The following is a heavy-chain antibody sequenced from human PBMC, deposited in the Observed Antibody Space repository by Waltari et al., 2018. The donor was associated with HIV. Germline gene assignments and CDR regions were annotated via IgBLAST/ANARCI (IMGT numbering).Heavy chain of an antibody. CDR2: IYTSGVT. CDR1: GVSISSGSYY. D-gene: IGHD6-19*01. CDR3: ARYSSGWFVFDH. Sequence: QVQLQESGPGLVKPSQTLSLTCAVSGVSISSGSYYWSWIRQPAGKGLELIGRIYTSGVTTSHPSLRIRVTISVDTSKSLFSLKLNSVTAADTAVYYCARYSSGWFVFDHWGQRILVTVSS. V-gene: IGHV4-61*02. J-gene: IGHJ4*02.